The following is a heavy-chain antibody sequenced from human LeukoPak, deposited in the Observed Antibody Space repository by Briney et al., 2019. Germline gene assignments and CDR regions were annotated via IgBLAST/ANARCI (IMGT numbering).Heavy chain of an antibody. Sequence: SETLSLTCTVSGGSISSYYWSWLRQPPGKGLEWIGYIYYSGSTNYNPSLKSRVTISVDTSKNQFSLKLSSVTAADTAVYYCARGPILAAALRGDYYGMDVWGQGTTVTVSS. CDR2: IYYSGST. J-gene: IGHJ6*02. CDR3: ARGPILAAALRGDYYGMDV. D-gene: IGHD2-15*01. V-gene: IGHV4-59*01. CDR1: GGSISSYY.